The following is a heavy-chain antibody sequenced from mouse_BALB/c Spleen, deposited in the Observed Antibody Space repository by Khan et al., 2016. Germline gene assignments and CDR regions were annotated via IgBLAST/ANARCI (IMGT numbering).Heavy chain of an antibody. D-gene: IGHD2-4*01. CDR1: GYAFTNYL. Sequence: QVQLQQSGAELVRPGTSVKVSCKASGYAFTNYLIEWVKPRPGQGLEWIGVINPGSGGTNYNEKFKGKATLTADRSSRSAYVQLSSVTSDDSAVYFCARIYYDYEDYAMDDWGRGTSVTGSS. CDR2: INPGSGGT. J-gene: IGHJ4*01. V-gene: IGHV1-54*01. CDR3: ARIYYDYEDYAMDD.